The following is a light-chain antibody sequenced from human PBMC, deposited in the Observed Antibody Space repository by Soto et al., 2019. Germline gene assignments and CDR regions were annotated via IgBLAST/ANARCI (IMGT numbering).Light chain of an antibody. J-gene: IGKJ4*01. Sequence: EIVLTQSPDTLSLSPGERATLSCRASQSISSSYLAWYQQRPGQAPRLLIYGASSRTTGIPDRCSGSGSAAYLSLTISRLETEDFVVYYWQHYGCPITFGGGTKVEIK. V-gene: IGKV3-20*01. CDR3: QHYGCPIT. CDR1: QSISSSY. CDR2: GAS.